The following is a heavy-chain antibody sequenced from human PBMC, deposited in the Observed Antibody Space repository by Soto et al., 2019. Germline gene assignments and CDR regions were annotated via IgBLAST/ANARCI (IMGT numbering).Heavy chain of an antibody. V-gene: IGHV3-23*01. CDR3: AKDSAGTSSVTSDY. CDR2: ITYTGDTT. Sequence: DVYLLESGGTLVQPGGSLRLSCAASGFDFSSYAMTWVRQAPGKGLEWVSGITYTGDTTYYADSVKGRFTIARDNYRKTLYLQMNSLRADATAMYVCAKDSAGTSSVTSDYWGQGTLVTVSS. CDR1: GFDFSSYA. J-gene: IGHJ4*02. D-gene: IGHD4-17*01.